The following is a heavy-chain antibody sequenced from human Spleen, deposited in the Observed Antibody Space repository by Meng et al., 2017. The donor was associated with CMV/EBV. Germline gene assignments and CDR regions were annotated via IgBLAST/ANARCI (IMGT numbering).Heavy chain of an antibody. Sequence: SWVRQAPGKGLEWVANIKPDGSESYSLDSVKGRFTISRDNAKNSLFLQMNSMRGEDTAVYYCARGAGGYWGQGTLVTVSS. CDR2: IKPDGSES. J-gene: IGHJ4*02. D-gene: IGHD3-16*01. CDR3: ARGAGGY. V-gene: IGHV3-7*04.